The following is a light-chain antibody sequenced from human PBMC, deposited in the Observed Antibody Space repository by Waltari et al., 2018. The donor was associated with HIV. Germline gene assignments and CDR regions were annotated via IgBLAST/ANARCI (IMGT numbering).Light chain of an antibody. V-gene: IGLV3-21*02. Sequence: SFVLTQPPSVSVAPGQTATISCGESNIGSRSVHWYQLKPGQAPVLVVYDDSDRPSGIPDRFSGSNSGNSATLTISRVEAGDEADYFCQVWDTSSDHVDYVFGTGTKVTV. J-gene: IGLJ1*01. CDR2: DDS. CDR1: NIGSRS. CDR3: QVWDTSSDHVDYV.